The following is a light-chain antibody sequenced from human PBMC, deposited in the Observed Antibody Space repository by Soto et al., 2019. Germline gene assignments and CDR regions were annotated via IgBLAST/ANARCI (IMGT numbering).Light chain of an antibody. CDR3: QQYNSYKT. CDR2: DAS. CDR1: QSISSW. Sequence: DIHMTPSPSTLSACVGDIVTVACRASQSISSWLAWYQQKPGKAPKLLIYDASSLESGVPSRFSGSGSGTEFTLTISSLQPDDFATYYCQQYNSYKTCGQGTKWIS. J-gene: IGKJ1*01. V-gene: IGKV1-5*01.